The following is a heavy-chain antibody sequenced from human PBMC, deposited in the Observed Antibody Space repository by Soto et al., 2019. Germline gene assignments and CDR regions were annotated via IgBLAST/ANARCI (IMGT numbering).Heavy chain of an antibody. CDR1: GFSLSTSGVG. V-gene: IGHV2-5*02. CDR2: IYWDDDK. Sequence: QITLKESGPTLVKPTQTLTLTCTFSGFSLSTSGVGVGWIRQPPGKALEWLALIYWDDDKRYSPSLKSRLTITKDTSKNQVVLTMTNMDPVDTATYYCARETAYSSFSWCDRWGQGTLVTVSS. CDR3: ARETAYSSFSWCDR. J-gene: IGHJ5*02. D-gene: IGHD6-6*01.